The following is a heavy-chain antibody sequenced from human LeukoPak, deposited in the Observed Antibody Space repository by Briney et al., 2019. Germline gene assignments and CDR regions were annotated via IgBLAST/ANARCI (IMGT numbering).Heavy chain of an antibody. CDR2: IRYDGSNK. Sequence: GGSLRLSCAVSGFTFSNYGMHWVRQAPGKGLEWVAFIRYDGSNKFYPDSVKGRFTISRDNSKNTLYLQMNSLRAEDTALYYCARSTSSSWTGTAFDYWGQGTLVTVSS. V-gene: IGHV3-30*02. CDR3: ARSTSSSWTGTAFDY. J-gene: IGHJ4*02. CDR1: GFTFSNYG. D-gene: IGHD6-13*01.